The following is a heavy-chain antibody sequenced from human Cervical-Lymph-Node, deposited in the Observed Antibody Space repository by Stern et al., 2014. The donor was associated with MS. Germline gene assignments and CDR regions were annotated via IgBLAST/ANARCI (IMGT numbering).Heavy chain of an antibody. Sequence: QVQLVQSGAEVKKPGSSVKVSCKASGGTLSNYGISCVRQAPGQGLEWMGGIIPMFGTANYAQKFQGRVTLTADDSTNTAYMDLSSLTSEDTAVYYCARDGDSSMLGLDVWGQGTTVTVSS. CDR1: GGTLSNYG. V-gene: IGHV1-69*01. J-gene: IGHJ6*02. D-gene: IGHD4-17*01. CDR2: IIPMFGTA. CDR3: ARDGDSSMLGLDV.